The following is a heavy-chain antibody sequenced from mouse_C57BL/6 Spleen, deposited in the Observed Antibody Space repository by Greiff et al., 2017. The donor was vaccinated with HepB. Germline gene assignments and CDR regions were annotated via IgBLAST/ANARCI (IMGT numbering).Heavy chain of an antibody. CDR1: GFTFSDYG. D-gene: IGHD2-4*01. Sequence: EVKLVESGGGLVQPGGSLKLSYAASGFTFSDYGMAWVRQAPRKGPEWVAFISNLAYSIYYADTVTGRFTISRENAKNTLYLEMSRLRSEDTAMYYCARGGGDYDDWCAYWGQGTLVTVSA. J-gene: IGHJ3*01. CDR3: ARGGGDYDDWCAY. CDR2: ISNLAYSI. V-gene: IGHV5-15*01.